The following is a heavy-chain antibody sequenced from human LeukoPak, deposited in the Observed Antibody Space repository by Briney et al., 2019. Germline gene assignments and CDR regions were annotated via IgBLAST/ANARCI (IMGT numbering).Heavy chain of an antibody. V-gene: IGHV4-4*07. CDR3: ARDFYFDSRNAFDI. D-gene: IGHD3-22*01. J-gene: IGHJ3*02. Sequence: SETLSLTCTVSGDSISSYYWSCIRQPAGKGLEYIVRIYSSGSTSLNPSLKSRVTMSLDKSKNQFYLNLSSVTAADTAVYYCARDFYFDSRNAFDIWGQGTMVTVSS. CDR1: GDSISSYY. CDR2: IYSSGST.